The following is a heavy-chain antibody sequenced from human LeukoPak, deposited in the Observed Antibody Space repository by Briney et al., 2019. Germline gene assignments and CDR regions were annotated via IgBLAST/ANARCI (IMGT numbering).Heavy chain of an antibody. D-gene: IGHD6-19*01. CDR2: IWYDGSNK. J-gene: IGHJ6*02. V-gene: IGHV3-33*01. Sequence: PGGSLRLSCAASGFIFSNYGMHWVRQAPGKGLEWVAVIWYDGSNKYYADSVKGRFTISRDNSKNTLYLQMNSLRAEDTAVYYCARGRSSGWSRVLENYYYYGMDVWGQGTTVTVSS. CDR3: ARGRSSGWSRVLENYYYYGMDV. CDR1: GFIFSNYG.